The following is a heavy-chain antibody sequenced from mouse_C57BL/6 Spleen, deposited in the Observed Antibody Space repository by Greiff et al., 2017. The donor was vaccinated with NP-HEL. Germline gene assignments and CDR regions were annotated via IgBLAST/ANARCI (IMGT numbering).Heavy chain of an antibody. CDR3: ARSWDGYAMDY. D-gene: IGHD4-1*01. J-gene: IGHJ4*01. Sequence: VQLQQSGAELVKPGASVKLSCTASGYTFTSYWMHWVKQRPGQGLEWIGMIHPNSGSTNYNEKFKSKATLTVDKSSSTAYMQLSSLTSEDSAVYYCARSWDGYAMDYWGQGTSVTVSS. CDR2: IHPNSGST. CDR1: GYTFTSYW. V-gene: IGHV1-64*01.